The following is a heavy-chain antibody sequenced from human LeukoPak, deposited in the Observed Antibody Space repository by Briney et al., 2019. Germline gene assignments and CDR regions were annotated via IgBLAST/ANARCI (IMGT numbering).Heavy chain of an antibody. V-gene: IGHV4-38-2*02. CDR2: IYHGGST. CDR3: VRDLDYYDSSGYPY. Sequence: SETLSLTCTVSGYSISSGYYWGWIRQPPGKGLEWIGSIYHGGSTYYNPSLKSRVTISVDTSKNQFSLKLSSVTAADTAVYYCVRDLDYYDSSGYPYWGQGTLVTVSS. CDR1: GYSISSGYY. J-gene: IGHJ4*02. D-gene: IGHD3-22*01.